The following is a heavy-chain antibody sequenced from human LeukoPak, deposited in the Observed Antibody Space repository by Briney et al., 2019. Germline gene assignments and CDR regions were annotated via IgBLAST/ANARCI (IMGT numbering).Heavy chain of an antibody. Sequence: SETLSLTCTVSGGSISSYYWSWTRQPPGKGLEWIGYIYYRSTKYNPSLKSRVTISVDTSKNQFSLRLSSVTPADTAVYYCARDHPYCSGVTCYPGSFDYWGQGTLVTVSS. CDR3: ARDHPYCSGVTCYPGSFDY. J-gene: IGHJ4*02. CDR1: GGSISSYY. D-gene: IGHD2-15*01. CDR2: IYYRST. V-gene: IGHV4-59*01.